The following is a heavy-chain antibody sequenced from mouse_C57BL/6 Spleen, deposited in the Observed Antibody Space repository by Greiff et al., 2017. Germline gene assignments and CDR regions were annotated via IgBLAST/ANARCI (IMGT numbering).Heavy chain of an antibody. CDR2: INYDGSST. D-gene: IGHD1-1*01. V-gene: IGHV5-16*01. Sequence: EVKVVESEGGLVQPGSSMKLSCTASGFTFSDYYMAWVRQVPEKGLEWVANINYDGSSTYYLDSLKSRFIISRDNAKNILYLQMSSLKSEDTATYYCARDRVERYWYFDVWGTGTTVTVSS. CDR1: GFTFSDYY. J-gene: IGHJ1*03. CDR3: ARDRVERYWYFDV.